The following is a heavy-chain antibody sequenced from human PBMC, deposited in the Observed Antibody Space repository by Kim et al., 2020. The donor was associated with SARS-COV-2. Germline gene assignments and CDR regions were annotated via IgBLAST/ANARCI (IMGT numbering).Heavy chain of an antibody. CDR3: ARTMRGGYDFSYY. D-gene: IGHD5-12*01. J-gene: IGHJ4*02. Sequence: YAQKFQGRVTITADKSTSTAYMELSSLRSEDAAVYYCARTMRGGYDFSYYWGQGTLVTVAS. V-gene: IGHV1-69*02.